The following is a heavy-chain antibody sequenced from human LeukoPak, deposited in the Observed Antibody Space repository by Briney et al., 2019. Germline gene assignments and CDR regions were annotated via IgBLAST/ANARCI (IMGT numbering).Heavy chain of an antibody. V-gene: IGHV3-48*01. J-gene: IGHJ6*03. CDR1: GFTFSSYS. CDR2: ISSSSSTI. Sequence: GGSLRLSCAASGFTFSSYSMNWVRQAPGKGLEWVSYISSSSSTIYYADSVKGRFTISRDNAKNSLYLQMNSLRAEDTAVYYCAREWGTPGDYYYYMDVWGKGTTVTVSS. D-gene: IGHD2-15*01. CDR3: AREWGTPGDYYYYMDV.